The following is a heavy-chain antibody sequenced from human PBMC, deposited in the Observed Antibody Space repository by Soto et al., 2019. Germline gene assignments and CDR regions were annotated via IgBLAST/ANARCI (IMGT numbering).Heavy chain of an antibody. CDR1: GFTFSSYA. CDR3: ARQGEAAGSTYFDY. CDR2: ISYDGSNK. J-gene: IGHJ4*02. D-gene: IGHD6-13*01. Sequence: GGSLRLSCAASGFTFSSYAMHWVRQAPGKGLEWVAVISYDGSNKYYADSVKGRFTISRDNSKNTLYLQMNSLRAEDTAVYDCARQGEAAGSTYFDYWGQGTLVTVSS. V-gene: IGHV3-30*04.